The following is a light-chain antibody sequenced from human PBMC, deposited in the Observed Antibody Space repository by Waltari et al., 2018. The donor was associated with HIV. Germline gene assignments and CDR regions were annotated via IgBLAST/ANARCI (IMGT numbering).Light chain of an antibody. J-gene: IGLJ3*02. Sequence: QSVLTQPPSASGTPGQRVTISCSGSSSNIGSNSVFWYQQFPGTAPKVLIYRNDQRSSGVSDRFSASRSGTSASLVISGLRSEDEADYYCAAYDDNLPGWMFGGGTKLTAL. CDR2: RND. CDR3: AAYDDNLPGWM. CDR1: SSNIGSNS. V-gene: IGLV1-47*01.